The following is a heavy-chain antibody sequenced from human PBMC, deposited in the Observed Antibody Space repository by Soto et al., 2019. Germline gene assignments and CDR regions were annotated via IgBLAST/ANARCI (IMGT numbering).Heavy chain of an antibody. CDR2: ISYDGSNK. Sequence: GGSLRLSCAASGFTFSSYAMHWVRQAPGKGLEWVAVISYDGSNKYYADSVKGRFTISRDNSKNTLYLQMNSLRAEDTAVYYCARDGPQDVLRYFDWFPPPPHYYYYGMDVWGQGTTVTVSS. D-gene: IGHD3-9*01. V-gene: IGHV3-30-3*01. J-gene: IGHJ6*02. CDR3: ARDGPQDVLRYFDWFPPPPHYYYYGMDV. CDR1: GFTFSSYA.